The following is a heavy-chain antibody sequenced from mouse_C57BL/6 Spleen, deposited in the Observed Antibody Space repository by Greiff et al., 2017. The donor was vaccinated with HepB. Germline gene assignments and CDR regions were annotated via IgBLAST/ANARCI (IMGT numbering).Heavy chain of an antibody. CDR3: ARVGRGFAY. CDR2: ISYDGSN. V-gene: IGHV3-6*01. D-gene: IGHD4-1*01. Sequence: ESGPGLVKPSQSLSLTCSVTGYSITSGYYWNWIRQFPGNKLEWMGYISYDGSNNYNPSLKNRISITRDTSKNQFFLKLNSVTTEDTATYYCARVGRGFAYWGQGTLVTVSA. J-gene: IGHJ3*01. CDR1: GYSITSGYY.